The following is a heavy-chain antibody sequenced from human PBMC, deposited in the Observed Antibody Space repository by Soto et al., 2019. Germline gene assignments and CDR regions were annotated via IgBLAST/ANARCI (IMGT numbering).Heavy chain of an antibody. Sequence: GASVKVSCKASGYTFTSYGISWVRQAPGQGLEWMGWISAYNGNTNYAQKLQGRVTMTTDTSTSTAYMELRSLRSDDTAVYYCARDYIRIAARPYSDTGFDPWGQGTLVTVSS. CDR3: ARDYIRIAARPYSDTGFDP. D-gene: IGHD6-6*01. V-gene: IGHV1-18*01. J-gene: IGHJ5*02. CDR2: ISAYNGNT. CDR1: GYTFTSYG.